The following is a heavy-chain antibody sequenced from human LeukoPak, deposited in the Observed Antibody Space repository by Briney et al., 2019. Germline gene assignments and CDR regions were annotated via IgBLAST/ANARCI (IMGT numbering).Heavy chain of an antibody. D-gene: IGHD6-19*01. CDR3: ARDGSSGVFDY. J-gene: IGHJ4*02. V-gene: IGHV3-48*03. Sequence: QTGGSLRLSCAASGFTFSSYEMNWVRQAPGKGLEWVSYISSSGSTIYYADSVKGRFTISRDNSKNTAYLQMNGLRSEDTAVYYCARDGSSGVFDYWGQGTLVTVSS. CDR2: ISSSGSTI. CDR1: GFTFSSYE.